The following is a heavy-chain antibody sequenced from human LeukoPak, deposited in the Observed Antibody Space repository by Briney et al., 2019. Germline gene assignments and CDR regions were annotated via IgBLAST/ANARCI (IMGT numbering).Heavy chain of an antibody. Sequence: SETLSLTCTVSGGSISSSSYYWGWIRQPPGKGLEWIGSIYYSGSTYYNPSLKSRVTMSVDTSKNQFSLKLSSVTAADTAVYYCAREGLERAADWGQGTLVTVSS. CDR2: IYYSGST. CDR3: AREGLERAAD. V-gene: IGHV4-39*07. CDR1: GGSISSSSYY. J-gene: IGHJ4*02. D-gene: IGHD1-1*01.